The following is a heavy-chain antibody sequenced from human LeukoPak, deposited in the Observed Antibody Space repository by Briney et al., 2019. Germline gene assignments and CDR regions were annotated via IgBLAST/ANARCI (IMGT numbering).Heavy chain of an antibody. J-gene: IGHJ6*04. V-gene: IGHV4-34*01. CDR1: GGSFSGYY. Sequence: SETLSLTCAVYGGSFSGYYWSWIRQPPGKGLEWIGEINHSGSTNYNPSLKSRVTISVDTSKNQFSLMLSSVTAADTAVYYCARYYYYYGMDVWGKGTTVTVSS. CDR3: ARYYYYYGMDV. CDR2: INHSGST.